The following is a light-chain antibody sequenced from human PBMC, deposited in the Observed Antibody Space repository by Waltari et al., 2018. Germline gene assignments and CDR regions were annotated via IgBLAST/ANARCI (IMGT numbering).Light chain of an antibody. V-gene: IGLV2-14*03. CDR3: SSYTNTNAV. CDR2: DAT. CDR1: SSFVGTYKF. J-gene: IGLJ2*01. Sequence: QSALTQPASVSGSPGQSITISCTGTSSFVGTYKFVSWYQQHPGKAPKLIIYDATNRPSGISNRFSGSKSDNTASLTISGLQAEDEADYYCSSYTNTNAVFGGGTKLTVL.